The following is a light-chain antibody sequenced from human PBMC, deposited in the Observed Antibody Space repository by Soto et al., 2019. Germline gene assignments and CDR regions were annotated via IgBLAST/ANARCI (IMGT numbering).Light chain of an antibody. J-gene: IGKJ2*01. V-gene: IGKV3-20*01. CDR2: GAS. CDR3: QQYGSSPPMYT. CDR1: QSVSSSY. Sequence: EIVMTQSPLTLSASPGERAIFSCRASQSVSSSYLAWYQQKPGQAPRLLIYGASSRATGIPDRFSGSGSGTDFTLTISRLEPEDFAVYYCQQYGSSPPMYTFGQGTKLEIK.